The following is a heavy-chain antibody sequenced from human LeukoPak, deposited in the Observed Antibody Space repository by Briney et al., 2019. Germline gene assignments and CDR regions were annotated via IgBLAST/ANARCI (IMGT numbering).Heavy chain of an antibody. CDR3: AKDANDYGDYGLDY. CDR1: GFTFDDYA. Sequence: PGGSLRLSCAASGFTFDDYAMHWVRQAPGKGLEWVSGISWNSGSIGYADPVKGRFTISRDNAKNSLYLQMNRLRAEDTALYYCAKDANDYGDYGLDYWGQGTLVTVSS. D-gene: IGHD4-17*01. CDR2: ISWNSGSI. V-gene: IGHV3-9*01. J-gene: IGHJ4*02.